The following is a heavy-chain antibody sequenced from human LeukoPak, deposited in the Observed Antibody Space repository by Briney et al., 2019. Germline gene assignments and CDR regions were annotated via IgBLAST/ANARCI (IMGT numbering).Heavy chain of an antibody. CDR2: IYNGVNT. CDR1: GASVSSASY. CDR3: ARSRAFNSGAFDH. J-gene: IGHJ5*02. V-gene: IGHV4-61*01. D-gene: IGHD1-26*01. Sequence: SETLSLTCTVSGASVSSASYWSWIRQPPGKGVEWIAHIYNGVNTNYNPSLKSRVTISVDTSKNQFSLRLNSVTVADTAVYYCARSRAFNSGAFDHWGQGSLVTVSS.